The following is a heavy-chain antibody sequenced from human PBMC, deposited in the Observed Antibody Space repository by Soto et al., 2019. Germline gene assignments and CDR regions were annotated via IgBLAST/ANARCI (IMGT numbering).Heavy chain of an antibody. CDR2: ISSSSSTI. Sequence: GGSLRLSCAASGFTFSSYSMNWVRQAPGKGLEWVSYISSSSSTIYYADSVKGRFTISRDNAKNSLYLQMNSLRAEDTAVYYCAREAEGLLWFGEQKYDYWGQGTLVTVSS. V-gene: IGHV3-48*01. D-gene: IGHD3-10*01. CDR3: AREAEGLLWFGEQKYDY. CDR1: GFTFSSYS. J-gene: IGHJ4*02.